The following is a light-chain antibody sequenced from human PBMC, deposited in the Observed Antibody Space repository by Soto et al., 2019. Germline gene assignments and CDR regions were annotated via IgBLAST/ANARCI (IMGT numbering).Light chain of an antibody. V-gene: IGLV1-40*01. CDR1: SSNIGATYD. J-gene: IGLJ1*01. Sequence: QSVLTRPPSVSGAPGQMVTISCTGSSSNIGATYDVRWYQQLPGTAPKLLIYGNSNRPSGVPDRFSGSKSGTSASLAITGLQADDEADYYCQSYDSSLSAHYVFGTGTKVTVL. CDR3: QSYDSSLSAHYV. CDR2: GNS.